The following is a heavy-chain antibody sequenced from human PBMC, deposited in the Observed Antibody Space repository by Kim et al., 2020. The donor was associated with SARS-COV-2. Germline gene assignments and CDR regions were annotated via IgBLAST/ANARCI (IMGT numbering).Heavy chain of an antibody. V-gene: IGHV3-73*01. Sequence: GGSLRLSCAASGFTFSDYPIPWVRQASGKGLEWVGRIRSNVYSSSKSYAAPVQCRFSISSSDSESTAYLQRNRLKTAATAEYYCTCIPGTTLAFCDSFD. CDR2: IRSNVYSSSK. J-gene: IGHJ3*01. D-gene: IGHD1-1*01. CDR3: TCIPGTTLAFCDSFD. CDR1: GFTFSDYP.